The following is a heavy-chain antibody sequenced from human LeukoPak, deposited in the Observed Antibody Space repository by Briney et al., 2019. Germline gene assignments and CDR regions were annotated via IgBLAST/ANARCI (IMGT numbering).Heavy chain of an antibody. V-gene: IGHV1-2*02. CDR1: GYTFSGYY. CDR2: INPNSGGT. J-gene: IGHJ4*02. CDR3: AKRALLGFGELYYFDY. D-gene: IGHD3-10*01. Sequence: ASVKVSCKASGYTFSGYYMRWVRQAPGPGLEWMGWINPNSGGTKYVQKFQGRVTMTRDTSSSTAYMELSRLRSDDTAVYYCAKRALLGFGELYYFDYWGQGTLVTVSS.